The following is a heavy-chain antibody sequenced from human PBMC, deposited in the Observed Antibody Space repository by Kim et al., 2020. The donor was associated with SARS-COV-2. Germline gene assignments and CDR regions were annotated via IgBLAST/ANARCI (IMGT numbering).Heavy chain of an antibody. V-gene: IGHV3-11*04. CDR1: GFTFSDYY. Sequence: GGSLRLSCAASGFTFSDYYMSWIRQAPGKGLEWVSYISSSGSTIYYADSVKGRFTISRDNAKNSLYLQMNSLRAEDTAVYYCARDRADCGGDCYYYGMDVWGQGTPVTVSS. CDR3: ARDRADCGGDCYYYGMDV. CDR2: ISSSGSTI. D-gene: IGHD2-21*01. J-gene: IGHJ6*02.